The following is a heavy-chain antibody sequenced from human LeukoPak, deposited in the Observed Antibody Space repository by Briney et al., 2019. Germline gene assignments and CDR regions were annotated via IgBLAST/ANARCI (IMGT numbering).Heavy chain of an antibody. D-gene: IGHD3-16*02. Sequence: GSSVKVSCKASGGTFSSYAISWVRQAPGQGLEWMGGVIPIFGTANYAQKFQGRVTITADESTSTAYMELSSLRSEDTAVYYCARVNDYVWGSYRCFDYWGQGTLVTVSS. CDR3: ARVNDYVWGSYRCFDY. CDR2: VIPIFGTA. V-gene: IGHV1-69*01. J-gene: IGHJ4*02. CDR1: GGTFSSYA.